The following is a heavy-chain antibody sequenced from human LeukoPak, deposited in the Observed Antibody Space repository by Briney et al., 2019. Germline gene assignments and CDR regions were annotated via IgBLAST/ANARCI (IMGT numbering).Heavy chain of an antibody. J-gene: IGHJ4*02. V-gene: IGHV3-48*03. Sequence: GGSLRLSCAASGFTFSSYEMNWVRQAPGKGLEWVSYISSSGSTIYYADSVKGRFTISRDNAKNSLYLQMNSLRAEDTAVYYCARGGYVWGSYRPPDYWGQGTLVTVSS. CDR2: ISSSGSTI. CDR1: GFTFSSYE. D-gene: IGHD3-16*02. CDR3: ARGGYVWGSYRPPDY.